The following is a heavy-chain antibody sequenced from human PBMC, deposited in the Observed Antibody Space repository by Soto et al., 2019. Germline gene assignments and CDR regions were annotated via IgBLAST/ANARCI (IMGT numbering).Heavy chain of an antibody. D-gene: IGHD2-2*01. CDR1: GGSISSGPCS. V-gene: IGHV4-39*01. Sequence: SETLCLTCPVSGGSISSGPCSGGWRRQRQGEGLEWIGTFHYNENTYYNPSLGSRVTISVDTSKNQFSLRVTSVTVADTAVYYCARLGVYCSGTSTRCYGFYGMAVLGQGPIVT. CDR3: ARLGVYCSGTSTRCYGFYGMAV. CDR2: FHYNENT. J-gene: IGHJ6*02.